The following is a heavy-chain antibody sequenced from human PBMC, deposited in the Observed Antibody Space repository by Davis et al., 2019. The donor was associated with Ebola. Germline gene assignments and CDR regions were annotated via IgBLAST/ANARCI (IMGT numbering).Heavy chain of an antibody. V-gene: IGHV4-39*07. D-gene: IGHD2-8*01. CDR3: ARDPNEGYCTNGVCSVGVKFDY. CDR2: INHSGGT. J-gene: IGHJ4*02. Sequence: PSETLSLTCTVSGGSISSGDYHWSWIRQPPGKGLEWIGEINHSGGTNYNPSLKSRVTISVDTSKTQFSLKLNSLTAADTAVYYCARDPNEGYCTNGVCSVGVKFDYWGQGTLVTVSS. CDR1: GGSISSGDYH.